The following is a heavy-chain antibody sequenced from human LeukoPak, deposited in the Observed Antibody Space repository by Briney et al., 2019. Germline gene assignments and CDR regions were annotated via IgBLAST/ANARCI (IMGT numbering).Heavy chain of an antibody. CDR2: INHSGST. V-gene: IGHV4-34*01. CDR1: GGSFSGYY. J-gene: IGHJ4*02. D-gene: IGHD2-15*01. CDR3: TSARQGHCSGGSCYPPY. Sequence: PSETLSLTCAVYGGSFSGYYWSWIRQPPGKGLEWIGEINHSGSTNYNPSLKSRVTISVDTSKNKFSLKLSSVTAAETAVYSCTSARQGHCSGGSCYPPYWGQATLVTVSS.